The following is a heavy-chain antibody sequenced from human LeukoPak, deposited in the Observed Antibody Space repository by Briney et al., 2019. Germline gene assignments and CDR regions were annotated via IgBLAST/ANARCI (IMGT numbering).Heavy chain of an antibody. D-gene: IGHD3-10*01. CDR2: ISWNSGSI. V-gene: IGHV3-9*03. Sequence: GGSLRLSCAASGFTFDDYAMHWVRQAPGKGLEWVSGISWNSGSIGYADSVKGRFTISRDNAKNSLYLQMNSLRAEDMALYYCAKGQVLWFGERGLDYWGQGTLVTVSS. CDR3: AKGQVLWFGERGLDY. CDR1: GFTFDDYA. J-gene: IGHJ4*02.